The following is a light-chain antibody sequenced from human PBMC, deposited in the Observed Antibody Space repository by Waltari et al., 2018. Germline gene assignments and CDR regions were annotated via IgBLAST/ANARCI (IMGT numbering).Light chain of an antibody. V-gene: IGLV2-14*01. CDR1: SSDVGGYNY. J-gene: IGLJ2*01. CDR2: EVS. CDR3: SSYTSSSTVV. Sequence: HPPSVSGSPGQSITISCTGTSSDVGGYNYVSWYQQHPDKAPKLMIYEVSNRPSGVSNRFSGSKSGNTASLTISGLQAEDEADYYCSSYTSSSTVVFGGGTKLTVL.